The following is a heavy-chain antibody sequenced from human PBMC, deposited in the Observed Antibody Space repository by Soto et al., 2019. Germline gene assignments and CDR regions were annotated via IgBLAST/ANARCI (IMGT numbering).Heavy chain of an antibody. D-gene: IGHD3-9*01. CDR2: ISYDGINK. Sequence: GGSLRLSCAASGFTFSSYSIHWVRQAPCKGLEWVAVISYDGINKYYADSVKGRFTISRDNSRNTLYLQMKSLRAEDTAVYYCAGAAHQAQQLRYFDWFTGGQWFDPWGQRTLVTVSP. CDR1: GFTFSSYS. CDR3: AGAAHQAQQLRYFDWFTGGQWFDP. J-gene: IGHJ5*02. V-gene: IGHV3-30-3*01.